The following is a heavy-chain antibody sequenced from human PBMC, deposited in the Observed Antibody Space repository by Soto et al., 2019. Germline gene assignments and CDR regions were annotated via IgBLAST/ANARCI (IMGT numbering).Heavy chain of an antibody. V-gene: IGHV1-46*01. CDR1: GYTFTSYF. J-gene: IGHJ5*02. D-gene: IGHD3-10*01. Sequence: ASVKVSCKASGYTFTSYFMHWVRQAPGQGLECMGIINPSGGSTSYAQKFQGRVTMTRDTSTSTVYMELSSLRAEDTAFYYCARSVRPLSWFDPWGQGTLVTVSS. CDR3: ARSVRPLSWFDP. CDR2: INPSGGST.